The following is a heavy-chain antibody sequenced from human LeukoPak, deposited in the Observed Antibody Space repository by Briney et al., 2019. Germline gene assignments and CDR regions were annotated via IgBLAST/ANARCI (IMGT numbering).Heavy chain of an antibody. J-gene: IGHJ4*02. V-gene: IGHV4-38-2*02. CDR2: SYHSGST. CDR1: GYSISSGYY. CDR3: ARDVIFGAQEEGY. Sequence: SETLSLTCAVSGYSISSGYYWCWLREPPGKGLEWIGSSYHSGSTYYNPSLKSRVTISGDTSKKQFSLKLGSVTAADTAVYYCARDVIFGAQEEGYWGQGTLVTVSS. D-gene: IGHD3-3*01.